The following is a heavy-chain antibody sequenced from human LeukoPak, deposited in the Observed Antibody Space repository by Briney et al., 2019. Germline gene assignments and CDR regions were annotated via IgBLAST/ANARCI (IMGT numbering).Heavy chain of an antibody. V-gene: IGHV3-7*01. D-gene: IGHD6-19*01. CDR2: INQDGSEK. Sequence: PGGSLRLSCAASGFTFSSYWMTWVRQAPGKGLEWVANINQDGSEKYYVDSVKGRFTISRDNAKNSLYLQMNSLRAEDTAVYYCARDSRAVADAFDIWGQGTMVTVSS. CDR1: GFTFSSYW. CDR3: ARDSRAVADAFDI. J-gene: IGHJ3*02.